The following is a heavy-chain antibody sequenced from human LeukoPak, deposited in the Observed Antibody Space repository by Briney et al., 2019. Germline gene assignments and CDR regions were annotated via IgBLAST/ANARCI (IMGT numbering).Heavy chain of an antibody. CDR1: GLTVGINY. D-gene: IGHD6-19*01. J-gene: IGHJ6*02. V-gene: IGHV3-53*01. CDR2: MYADGST. Sequence: GGSLRLSCAASGLTVGINYMSWVRQAPGQGLEWVSFMYADGSTDYADSVKGRFTISRDNSKNTLYLQMNTLRAEDTAIYYCARDRYRSGCMDVWGQGTTVTV. CDR3: ARDRYRSGCMDV.